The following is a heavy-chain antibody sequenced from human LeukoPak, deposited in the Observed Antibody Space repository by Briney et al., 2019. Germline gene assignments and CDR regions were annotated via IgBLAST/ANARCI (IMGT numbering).Heavy chain of an antibody. V-gene: IGHV1-2*02. D-gene: IGHD3-3*01. J-gene: IGHJ4*02. CDR3: ARDHEDYDFWSGYYTGRRGYFDY. Sequence: ASVKVSCKASGYTFTGYYMHWVRQAPGQGLEWMGWINPNSGGTNYAQKFQGRVTMTRDTSISTAYMELSRLRSDDTAMYYCARDHEDYDFWSGYYTGRRGYFDYWGQGTLVTVSS. CDR2: INPNSGGT. CDR1: GYTFTGYY.